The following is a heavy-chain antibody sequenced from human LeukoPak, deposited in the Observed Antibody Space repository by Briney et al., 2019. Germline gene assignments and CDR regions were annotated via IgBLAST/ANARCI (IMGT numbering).Heavy chain of an antibody. J-gene: IGHJ6*02. CDR2: IYYSGST. Sequence: PSETLSLTGSVSGGSISSYYWSWIRQPPGKGLEWIGYIYYSGSTNYNPSLKSRVTISVDTSKNQFSLKLSSVTAADTAVYYCARDLGRYYGMDVWGQGTTVTVSS. CDR1: GGSISSYY. CDR3: ARDLGRYYGMDV. V-gene: IGHV4-59*01.